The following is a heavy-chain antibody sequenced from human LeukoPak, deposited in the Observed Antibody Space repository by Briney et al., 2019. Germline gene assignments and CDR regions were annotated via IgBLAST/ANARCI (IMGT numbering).Heavy chain of an antibody. CDR3: VKGYSSGWTREYYGMDV. J-gene: IGHJ6*02. V-gene: IGHV3-23*01. CDR2: ISAGGAGT. D-gene: IGHD6-19*01. CDR1: GFTFSSYA. Sequence: GGSLRLSCAASGFTFSSYAMSWVHQAPGKGLDWVSTISAGGAGTYYADSVKGRFTISRDNSKNTLYLQMNSLRAEDTALYYCVKGYSSGWTREYYGMDVWGQGTTVTVSS.